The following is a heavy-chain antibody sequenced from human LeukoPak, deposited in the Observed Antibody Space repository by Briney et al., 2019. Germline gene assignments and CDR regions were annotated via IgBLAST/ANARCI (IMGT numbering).Heavy chain of an antibody. CDR1: GYTFTNYG. J-gene: IGHJ4*02. CDR2: ISAYNGNT. V-gene: IGHV1-18*01. CDR3: VRGGSGSYFLYYFDY. Sequence: GASVKVSCKASGYTFTNYGINWVRQAPGQGLEWMGWISAYNGNTNYAQKLQGRVTMTTDTSTSTAYMELRSLRSDDTAIYYCVRGGSGSYFLYYFDYWGQGTLVTVSS. D-gene: IGHD3-10*01.